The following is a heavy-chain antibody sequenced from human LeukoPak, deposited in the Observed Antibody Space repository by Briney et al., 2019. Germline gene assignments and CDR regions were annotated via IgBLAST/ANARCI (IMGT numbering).Heavy chain of an antibody. CDR1: GGFISTRGYF. Sequence: SETLSLTCTVSGGFISTRGYFWGWIRQPPGKGLEWIGSIYYRGSTYNNPSLKRRVTISLDTSKNQFSLKVTSVSAADTAVYYCARARSPDSGTCVSPGTPKNFDYWGQGTLVTVSS. D-gene: IGHD1-26*01. CDR2: IYYRGST. V-gene: IGHV4-39*07. J-gene: IGHJ4*02. CDR3: ARARSPDSGTCVSPGTPKNFDY.